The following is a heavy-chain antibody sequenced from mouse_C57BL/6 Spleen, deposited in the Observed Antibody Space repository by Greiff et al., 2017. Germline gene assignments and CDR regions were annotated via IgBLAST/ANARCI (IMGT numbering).Heavy chain of an antibody. CDR2: ISSGGDYI. D-gene: IGHD1-1*02. CDR3: TGGGPRGGENSYFDV. CDR1: GFTFSSYA. J-gene: IGHJ1*03. Sequence: EVMLVESGEGLVKPGGSLKLSCAASGFTFSSYAMSWVRQTPEKRLEWVAYISSGGDYIYYADTVKGRFTISRDNARNTLYLQMSSLKSEDTAMYYCTGGGPRGGENSYFDVWGTGTTVTVSS. V-gene: IGHV5-9-1*02.